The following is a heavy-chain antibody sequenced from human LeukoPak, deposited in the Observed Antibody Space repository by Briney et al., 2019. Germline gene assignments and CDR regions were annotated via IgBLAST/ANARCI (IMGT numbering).Heavy chain of an antibody. CDR3: ARGERLLWFGELLCLDY. Sequence: GGSLRLSCAASGFTFSSYEMNWVRQAPGKGLEWVSYISSSGSTIYYADSVKGRFTISRDNAKNSLYLQMNSLRAEDTAVYYCARGERLLWFGELLCLDYWGQGTLVTVSS. CDR1: GFTFSSYE. D-gene: IGHD3-10*01. CDR2: ISSSGSTI. V-gene: IGHV3-48*03. J-gene: IGHJ4*02.